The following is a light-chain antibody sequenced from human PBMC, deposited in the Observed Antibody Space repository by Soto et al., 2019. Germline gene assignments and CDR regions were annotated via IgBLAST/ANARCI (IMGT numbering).Light chain of an antibody. J-gene: IGLJ1*01. CDR2: EVT. V-gene: IGLV2-23*02. Sequence: QSALTQPASVSGSPGQSITISCTGTSSDVGSYNLVSWYQQHPGKAPKLMIYEVTKRPSGVSNRFSGSKSGNTASLTISGLQAEDEAEYSCCSYAGSTTYVFGPGTKVTVL. CDR1: SSDVGSYNL. CDR3: CSYAGSTTYV.